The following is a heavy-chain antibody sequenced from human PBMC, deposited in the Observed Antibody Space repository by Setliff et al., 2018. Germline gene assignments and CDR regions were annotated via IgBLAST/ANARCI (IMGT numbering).Heavy chain of an antibody. J-gene: IGHJ3*02. CDR2: MSGCSST. Sequence: GGSLRLSCAASGFMFSTYAMSWVRQAPGKGLEWVSLMSGCSSTQYADSVKGRFTISRDNYKNTLFLQMNSLRVDDTAIYYCARDFYAGGILYFRSAFDIWGQGTMVTVSS. D-gene: IGHD3-3*01. CDR1: GFMFSTYA. CDR3: ARDFYAGGILYFRSAFDI. V-gene: IGHV3-23*01.